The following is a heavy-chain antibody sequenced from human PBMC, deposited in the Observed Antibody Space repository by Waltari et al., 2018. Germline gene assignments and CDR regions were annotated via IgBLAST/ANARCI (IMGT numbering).Heavy chain of an antibody. CDR2: IIPIFGTA. J-gene: IGHJ4*02. CDR1: GGTFSSYA. D-gene: IGHD3-22*01. V-gene: IGHV1-69*12. Sequence: QVQLVQSGAEGKKPGSSVKVSCKASGGTFSSYAIRWVRQAPGQGLEWMGGIIPIFGTANYAQKFQGRVTITADESTSTAYMELSSLRSEDTAVYYCARGSYYYDSSGYYLFDYWGQGTLVTVSS. CDR3: ARGSYYYDSSGYYLFDY.